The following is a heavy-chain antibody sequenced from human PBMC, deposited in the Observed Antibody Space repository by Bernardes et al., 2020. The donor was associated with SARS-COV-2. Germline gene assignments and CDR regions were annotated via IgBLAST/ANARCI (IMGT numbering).Heavy chain of an antibody. V-gene: IGHV3-9*01. J-gene: IGHJ4*02. D-gene: IGHD6-19*01. CDR1: GFTFDDFA. CDR2: ISWNSGSI. Sequence: LRLSCAASGFTFDDFAMHWVRQAPGKGLEWVSGISWNSGSIGYAASVKGRFTISRDNAKNSLYLQMNSLRPDDTALYYCAKDYETGELGIAVEGYCGHWGQGTLVTVSS. CDR3: AKDYETGELGIAVEGYCGH.